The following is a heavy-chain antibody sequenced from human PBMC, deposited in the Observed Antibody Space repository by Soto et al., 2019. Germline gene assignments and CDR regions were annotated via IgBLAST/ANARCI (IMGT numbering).Heavy chain of an antibody. CDR3: ARKHRITMVRGVIISDNYYYYGMDV. CDR2: IIPIFGTA. D-gene: IGHD3-10*01. CDR1: GGTFSSYA. Sequence: SVKVSCKASGGTFSSYAISWVRQAPGQGLEWMGGIIPIFGTANYAQKFQGRVTITADESTSTAYMELSSLRSEDTAVYYCARKHRITMVRGVIISDNYYYYGMDVWGQGTTVAVS. J-gene: IGHJ6*02. V-gene: IGHV1-69*13.